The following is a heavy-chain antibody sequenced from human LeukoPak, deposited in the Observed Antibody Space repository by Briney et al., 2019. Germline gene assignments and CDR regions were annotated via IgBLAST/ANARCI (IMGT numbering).Heavy chain of an antibody. CDR1: GFXFSSYW. CDR3: VRGLLGPDY. D-gene: IGHD7-27*01. Sequence: PGGSLRLSCVASGFXFSSYWMHWVRQAPGKGLMWISRINDDGSGTVYADSVEGRFTISRDNAKNTVYLQMNSPRADDTAVYYCVRGLLGPDYWGQGTQATVSS. V-gene: IGHV3-74*01. CDR2: INDDGSGT. J-gene: IGHJ4*02.